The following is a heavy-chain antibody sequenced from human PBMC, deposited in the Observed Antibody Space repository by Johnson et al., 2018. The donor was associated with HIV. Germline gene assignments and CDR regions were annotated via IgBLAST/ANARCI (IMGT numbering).Heavy chain of an antibody. J-gene: IGHJ3*02. V-gene: IGHV3-20*04. D-gene: IGHD1-26*01. CDR2: INWNGGRT. CDR1: GFTFDDYD. Sequence: MQLVESGGGVVRPGGSLRLSCAASGFTFDDYDMSWVRQAPGKGLEWVSGINWNGGRTGYADSVKGRFTISRDNAKNYLYLQLSSLRAEDTALYYCARDRVMVGATVDAFDIWGQGTMVTVSS. CDR3: ARDRVMVGATVDAFDI.